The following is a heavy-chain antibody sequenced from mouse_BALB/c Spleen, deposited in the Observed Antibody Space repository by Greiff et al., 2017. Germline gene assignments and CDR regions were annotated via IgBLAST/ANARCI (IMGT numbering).Heavy chain of an antibody. J-gene: IGHJ1*01. V-gene: IGHV7-3*02. CDR3: ARAMGGNYGWYFDV. CDR1: GFTFTDYY. CDR2: IRNKANGYTT. D-gene: IGHD2-1*01. Sequence: EVHLVESGGGLVQPGGSLRLSCATSGFTFTDYYMSWVRQPPGKALEWLGFIRNKANGYTTEYSASVKGRFTISRDNSQSILYLQMNTLRAEDSATYYCARAMGGNYGWYFDVWGAGTTVTVSS.